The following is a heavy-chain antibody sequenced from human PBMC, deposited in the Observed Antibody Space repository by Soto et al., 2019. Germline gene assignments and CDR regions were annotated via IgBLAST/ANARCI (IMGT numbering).Heavy chain of an antibody. V-gene: IGHV4-34*01. CDR1: GGSFSGYY. Sequence: QVQLQQWGAGLLKPSETLSLTCAVYGGSFSGYYWSWIRQPPGKGLEWIGEINHSGSTNYNPSLKSRVTISVDTSKNQFSLKLSSVTAADTAVYYCARGTVKPTHIWGSYRDRLRGFDAFDIWGQGTMVTVSS. D-gene: IGHD3-16*02. J-gene: IGHJ3*02. CDR2: INHSGST. CDR3: ARGTVKPTHIWGSYRDRLRGFDAFDI.